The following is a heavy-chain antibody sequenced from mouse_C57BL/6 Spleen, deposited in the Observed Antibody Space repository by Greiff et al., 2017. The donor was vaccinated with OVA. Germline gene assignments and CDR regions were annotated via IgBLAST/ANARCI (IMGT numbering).Heavy chain of an antibody. D-gene: IGHD4-1*02. CDR3: ARQPQLGRFDY. J-gene: IGHJ2*01. V-gene: IGHV5-6*01. Sequence: EVKLMESGGDLVKPGGSLKLSCAASGFTFSSYGMSWVRQTPDQRLEWVATISSGGSYTYYPDSVKGRVTISRDNAKNTLYLQMSSLKSEDTAMYYCARQPQLGRFDYWGQGTTLTVSS. CDR2: ISSGGSYT. CDR1: GFTFSSYG.